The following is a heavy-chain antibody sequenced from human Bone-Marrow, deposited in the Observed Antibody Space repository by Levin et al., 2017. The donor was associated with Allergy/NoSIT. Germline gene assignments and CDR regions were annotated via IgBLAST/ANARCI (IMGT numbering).Heavy chain of an antibody. Sequence: PGGSLILSCVGSEFNFNNYDMNWVRQTPEKGLEWLSYISWSGSATYYADSVNGRFTVSRDNAKNSVYLQMNSLRDEDTAVYYCARERKDAVRYAFGLFELWGRGTLVTVSS. CDR3: ARERKDAVRYAFGLFEL. J-gene: IGHJ4*02. D-gene: IGHD3-10*01. CDR2: ISWSGSAT. V-gene: IGHV3-48*02. CDR1: EFNFNNYD.